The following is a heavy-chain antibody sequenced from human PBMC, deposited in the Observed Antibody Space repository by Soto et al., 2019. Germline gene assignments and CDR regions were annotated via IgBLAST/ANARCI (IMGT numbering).Heavy chain of an antibody. Sequence: SETLSLTCTVSGGSISSYYWSWIRQPPGKGLEWIGYIYYSGSTNYNPSLKSRVTISVDTSKTQFSLKLSSVTAADTAVYYCARFTFGPRYFDYWGQGTLVTVSS. CDR3: ARFTFGPRYFDY. CDR2: IYYSGST. D-gene: IGHD3-3*01. CDR1: GGSISSYY. V-gene: IGHV4-59*08. J-gene: IGHJ4*02.